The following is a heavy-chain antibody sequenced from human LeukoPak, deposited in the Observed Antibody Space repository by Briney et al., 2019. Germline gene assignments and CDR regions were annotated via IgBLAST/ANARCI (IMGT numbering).Heavy chain of an antibody. J-gene: IGHJ4*02. CDR3: TKWSHEASAGVY. CDR1: AFTVSSYY. V-gene: IGHV3-53*01. D-gene: IGHD1-26*01. Sequence: GGSLRLSCAASAFTVSSYYMSWVRQAPGKALEWVSVIYTGGDTYYADSVKGRFTISRDNSKNTLYLQMNSLRAEDTAVYYCTKWSHEASAGVYWGQGTLVTVSS. CDR2: IYTGGDT.